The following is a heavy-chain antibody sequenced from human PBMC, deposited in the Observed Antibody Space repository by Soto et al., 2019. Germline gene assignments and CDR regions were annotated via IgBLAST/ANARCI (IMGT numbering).Heavy chain of an antibody. CDR3: ARDDPTMVRGKGWFDP. CDR1: GGSISSGGYY. D-gene: IGHD3-10*01. Sequence: QVQLQESGPGLVKPSQTLSLTCTVSGGSISSGGYYWSWIRQHPGKGLEWIGYIYYSGSTYYNPSLKSRVTRSGDTSKNQFSLRLSYVPAADTAVYYCARDDPTMVRGKGWFDPWGQGTLVTVSS. CDR2: IYYSGST. V-gene: IGHV4-31*03. J-gene: IGHJ5*02.